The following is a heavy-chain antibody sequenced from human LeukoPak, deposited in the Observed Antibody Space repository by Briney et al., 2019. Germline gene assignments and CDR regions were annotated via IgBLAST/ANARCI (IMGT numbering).Heavy chain of an antibody. CDR1: GGSISPYY. J-gene: IGHJ2*01. CDR3: ARVSSSWYQDWYFDL. V-gene: IGHV4-59*12. CDR2: IYYSGSS. D-gene: IGHD6-13*01. Sequence: SETLSLTCTVSGGSISPYYWSWIRQPPGKGLEWIGFIYYSGSSNYNPSLKSRVTISVDTSKNQFSLKLSSMIAADTAVYYCARVSSSWYQDWYFDLWGRGTLVTVPS.